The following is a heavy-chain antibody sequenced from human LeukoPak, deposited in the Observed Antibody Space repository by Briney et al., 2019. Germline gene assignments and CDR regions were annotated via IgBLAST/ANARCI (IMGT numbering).Heavy chain of an antibody. Sequence: SETLSLTCTVSGGSISSYYWSWIRQPPGKGLEWIGYIYYSGSTNYNPSLKSRVTISVDTSKNQFSLKLSSVTAADTAVYYCARDLNSPQDYGMDVWGQGTTVTVSS. CDR1: GGSISSYY. CDR2: IYYSGST. CDR3: ARDLNSPQDYGMDV. J-gene: IGHJ6*02. V-gene: IGHV4-59*01. D-gene: IGHD2/OR15-2a*01.